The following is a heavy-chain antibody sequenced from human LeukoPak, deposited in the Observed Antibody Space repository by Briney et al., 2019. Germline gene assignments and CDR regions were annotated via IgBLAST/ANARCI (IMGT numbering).Heavy chain of an antibody. Sequence: GASVSVSCTISGGTFGSYGISWVRQAPGQGLEWMGRTIPIRGMTNYAQKFQGRVTITADTSTSTAYMELSSLTSEDTAVYFCARGPYDGTFYFDSWGQGTLVIVSS. CDR1: GGTFGSYG. CDR3: ARGPYDGTFYFDS. V-gene: IGHV1-69*04. CDR2: TIPIRGMT. J-gene: IGHJ4*02. D-gene: IGHD3-16*01.